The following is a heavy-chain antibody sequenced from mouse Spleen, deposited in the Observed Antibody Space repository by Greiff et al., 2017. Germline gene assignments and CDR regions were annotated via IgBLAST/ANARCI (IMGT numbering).Heavy chain of an antibody. CDR3: ARGEDYDYDGDSAMDY. CDR2: IYPSDSET. D-gene: IGHD2-4*01. J-gene: IGHJ4*01. V-gene: IGHV1-61*01. CDR1: GYTFTSYW. Sequence: VQLQQPGAELVRPGSSVKLSCKASGYTFTSYWMDWVKQRPGQGLEWIGNIYPSDSETHYNQKFKDKATLTVDKSSSTAYMQLSSLTSEDSAVYYCARGEDYDYDGDSAMDYWGQGTSVTVSS.